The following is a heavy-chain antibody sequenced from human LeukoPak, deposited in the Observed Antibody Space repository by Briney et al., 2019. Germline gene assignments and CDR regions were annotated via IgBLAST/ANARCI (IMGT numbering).Heavy chain of an antibody. CDR2: INHSGST. J-gene: IGHJ4*02. Sequence: SETLSLTRAVYGGSFSGYYWSWIRQPPGKGLEWIGEINHSGSTNYNPSLKSRVTISVDTSKNQFSLKLSSVTAADTAVYYCARGRVLLGYCSSTSCYGGYYFDYWGQGTLVTVSS. CDR3: ARGRVLLGYCSSTSCYGGYYFDY. CDR1: GGSFSGYY. D-gene: IGHD2-2*01. V-gene: IGHV4-34*01.